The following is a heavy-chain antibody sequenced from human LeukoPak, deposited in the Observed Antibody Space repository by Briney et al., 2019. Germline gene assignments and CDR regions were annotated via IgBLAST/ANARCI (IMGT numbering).Heavy chain of an antibody. D-gene: IGHD2-2*01. CDR3: ARDSQQYCSSTSCSRYYYYYGMDV. CDR1: GASISSGDYY. V-gene: IGHV4-30-4*01. J-gene: IGHJ6*02. Sequence: TQTLSLTCTVSGASISSGDYYWGWLRQPPGKGLEWTGYIYYSGSTYYNPSLKSRITISVDTSKSQFSLKLSSVTAADTAVYYCARDSQQYCSSTSCSRYYYYYGMDVWGQGTTVTVSS. CDR2: IYYSGST.